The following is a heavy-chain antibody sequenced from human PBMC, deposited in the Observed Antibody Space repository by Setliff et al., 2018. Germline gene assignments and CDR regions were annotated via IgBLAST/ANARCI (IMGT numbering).Heavy chain of an antibody. CDR2: IYPGDSIT. CDR3: ARHIAAAGTKYFDL. J-gene: IGHJ2*01. V-gene: IGHV5-51*01. D-gene: IGHD6-13*01. Sequence: GESLKISCKGSGYSFSTCWIGWVRQMPGKGLEWMGIIYPGDSITRYSPSFQGQVTISVDKSISTAYLQWSSLKASDTAMYYCARHIAAAGTKYFDLWGRGTLVTVSS. CDR1: GYSFSTCW.